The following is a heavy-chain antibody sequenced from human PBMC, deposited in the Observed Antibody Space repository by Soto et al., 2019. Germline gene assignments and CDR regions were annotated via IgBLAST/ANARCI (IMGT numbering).Heavy chain of an antibody. J-gene: IGHJ3*02. CDR2: IYYSGST. V-gene: IGHV4-59*01. CDR3: ASDTMGGGLVGALDI. CDR1: GGSLSSYY. Sequence: SETLSLTCTVSGGSLSSYYWSWLRPPPGKGLEWIGYIYYSGSTNYNPSLKSRVTISVDTSKNQFSLKLSSVTAADTAVYYCASDTMGGGLVGALDIWGQGTMVTVSS. D-gene: IGHD6-19*01.